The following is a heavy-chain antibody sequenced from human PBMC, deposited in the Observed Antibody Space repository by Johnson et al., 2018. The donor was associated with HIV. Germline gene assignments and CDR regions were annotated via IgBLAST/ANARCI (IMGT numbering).Heavy chain of an antibody. V-gene: IGHV3-30*19. CDR2: IWYDGSNK. CDR1: GFTFSSYG. CDR3: ARDQVVEMATIIGDDAFDI. D-gene: IGHD5-24*01. Sequence: QVQLVESGGGVVQPGRSLRLSCAASGFTFSSYGMHWVRQAPGKGLEWVAVIWYDGSNKYYADSVKGRFTISRDNSKNTLYLQMNSLRAEDTSVYYCARDQVVEMATIIGDDAFDIWGQGTMVTVSS. J-gene: IGHJ3*02.